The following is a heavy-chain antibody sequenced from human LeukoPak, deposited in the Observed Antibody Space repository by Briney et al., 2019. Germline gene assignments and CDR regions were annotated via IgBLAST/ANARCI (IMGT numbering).Heavy chain of an antibody. V-gene: IGHV3-48*01. Sequence: GGSLRLSCAASGFTFSSYSMNWVRQAPGKGLQWVSYITSSSSTIYYADSVKGRFTISRDNSKNTVYLQMNSLRVEDTAVYYCTKDAGFEYCSRGSCYSGDYWGQGTLVTVSS. CDR3: TKDAGFEYCSRGSCYSGDY. CDR1: GFTFSSYS. D-gene: IGHD2-15*01. CDR2: ITSSSSTI. J-gene: IGHJ4*02.